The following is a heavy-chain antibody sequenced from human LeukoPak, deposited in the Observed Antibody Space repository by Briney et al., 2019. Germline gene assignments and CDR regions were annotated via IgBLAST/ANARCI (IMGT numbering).Heavy chain of an antibody. J-gene: IGHJ5*02. CDR2: ISYDGSNK. D-gene: IGHD5-18*01. Sequence: PGGSLRLSCEVSGFIFSSCWMAWVRQAPGKGLEWVAVISYDGSNKYYADSVKGRFTISRDNSKNTLYLQMNSLRAEDTAVYYCAKDQVLSRRGYSFSTFDPWGQGTLVTVSS. CDR1: GFIFSSCW. CDR3: AKDQVLSRRGYSFSTFDP. V-gene: IGHV3-30*18.